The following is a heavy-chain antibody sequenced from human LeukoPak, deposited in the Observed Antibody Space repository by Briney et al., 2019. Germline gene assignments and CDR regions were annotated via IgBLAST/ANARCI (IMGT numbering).Heavy chain of an antibody. CDR2: IYYSGST. V-gene: IGHV4-4*07. Sequence: SETLSLTCTVSGGSISSYYWSWIRQPAGKGLEWIGSIYYSGSTYYNPSLKSRVTISVDTSKNQFSLKLSSVTAADTAVYYCAREDYYYYYYMDVWGKGTTVTVSS. J-gene: IGHJ6*03. CDR1: GGSISSYY. CDR3: AREDYYYYYYMDV.